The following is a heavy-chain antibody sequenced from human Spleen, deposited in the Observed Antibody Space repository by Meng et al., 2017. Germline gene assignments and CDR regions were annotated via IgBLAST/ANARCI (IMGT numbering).Heavy chain of an antibody. J-gene: IGHJ4*02. D-gene: IGHD5-12*01. V-gene: IGHV4-34*01. CDR1: GGSFSGYY. CDR3: AGRVATIPTDEYYFDY. Sequence: QVRRQQWGAGLLKSSETLSLTCAVYGGSFSGYYWSWIRQPPGKGLEWIGEINHSGSTNYNPSLKSRVTISVDTSKNQFSLKLSSVTAADTAVYYCAGRVATIPTDEYYFDYWGQGTLVTVSS. CDR2: INHSGST.